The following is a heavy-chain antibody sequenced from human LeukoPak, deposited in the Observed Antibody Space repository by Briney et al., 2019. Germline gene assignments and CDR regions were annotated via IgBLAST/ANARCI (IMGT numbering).Heavy chain of an antibody. CDR1: GFTVSSNY. D-gene: IGHD5-18*01. Sequence: GGSLRLSCAASGFTVSSNYMSWVRQAPGKGLEWVSVIYSGGSTYYADSVKGRFTISRGNSKNTLYLQMNSLRAEDTAVYYCARDSGNGYSYGYAPDYWGQGTLVTVSS. V-gene: IGHV3-66*01. J-gene: IGHJ4*02. CDR2: IYSGGST. CDR3: ARDSGNGYSYGYAPDY.